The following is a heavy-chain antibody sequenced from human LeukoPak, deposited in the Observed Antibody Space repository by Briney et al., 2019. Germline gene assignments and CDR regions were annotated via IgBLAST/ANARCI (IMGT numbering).Heavy chain of an antibody. D-gene: IGHD3-10*01. V-gene: IGHV3-15*01. Sequence: GGSLRVSCAASGFTFSNAWMNWVRQAPGKGLEWVGRIKSKTDGGAIDYAAPVKGRFTISRDDSKNTLYLQMNSLQTEDTGIYYCTSTTAFVLVRGVIRSYNYDGMDVWGQGTTVTVSS. J-gene: IGHJ6*02. CDR1: GFTFSNAW. CDR2: IKSKTDGGAI. CDR3: TSTTAFVLVRGVIRSYNYDGMDV.